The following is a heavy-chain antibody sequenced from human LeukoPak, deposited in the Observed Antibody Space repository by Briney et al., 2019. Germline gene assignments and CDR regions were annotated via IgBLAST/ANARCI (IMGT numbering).Heavy chain of an antibody. CDR2: IYYSGST. Sequence: SETLSLTCTVSGGSISSYYWSWIRQPPGKGLEWIGSIYYSGSTYYNPSLKSRVTISVDTSKNQFSLKLSSVTAADTAVYYCARVYDWFDPWGRGTLVTVSS. CDR3: ARVYDWFDP. CDR1: GGSISSYY. D-gene: IGHD5/OR15-5a*01. J-gene: IGHJ5*02. V-gene: IGHV4-59*12.